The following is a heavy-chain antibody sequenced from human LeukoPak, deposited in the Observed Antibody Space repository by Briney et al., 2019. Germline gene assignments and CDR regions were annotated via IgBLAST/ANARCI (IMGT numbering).Heavy chain of an antibody. V-gene: IGHV3-49*03. J-gene: IGHJ4*02. CDR2: IRSKAYGGTT. Sequence: GGSLRLSCTASGFTFGDYAMSWFRQAPGKGLEWVGFIRSKAYGGTTEYAASVKGRFTISSDDSKSIAYLQMNSLKTEDTAVYYCTRDRQRFLEWLLSYPHFDYWGQGTLVTVSS. CDR3: TRDRQRFLEWLLSYPHFDY. D-gene: IGHD3-3*01. CDR1: GFTFGDYA.